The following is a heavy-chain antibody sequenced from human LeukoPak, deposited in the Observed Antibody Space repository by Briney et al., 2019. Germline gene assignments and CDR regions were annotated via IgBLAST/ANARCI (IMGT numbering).Heavy chain of an antibody. Sequence: PSQTLSLTCTVSGGSISSYYWSWIRQPPGKGLEWIGYIYTSGSTNYNPSLKSRVTISVDTSKNQFSLKLSSVTAADTAVYYCARMYSSSPPGLFDYWGQGTLVTVSS. V-gene: IGHV4-4*09. CDR2: IYTSGST. CDR1: GGSISSYY. J-gene: IGHJ4*02. D-gene: IGHD6-6*01. CDR3: ARMYSSSPPGLFDY.